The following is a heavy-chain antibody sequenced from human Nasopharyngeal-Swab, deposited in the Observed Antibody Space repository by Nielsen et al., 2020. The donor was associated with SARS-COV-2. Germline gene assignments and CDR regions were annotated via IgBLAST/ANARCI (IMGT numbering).Heavy chain of an antibody. Sequence: GESLKISCAASGVTFSSYSMNWVRQAPGKGLEWVSYISTSSSTIYYADSVKGRFTTSRDNARNSLYLQMNSLRDEDTAVYYCARRYGDYEGSFEYWGQGTLVTVSS. V-gene: IGHV3-48*02. D-gene: IGHD4-17*01. CDR1: GVTFSSYS. CDR3: ARRYGDYEGSFEY. CDR2: ISTSSSTI. J-gene: IGHJ4*02.